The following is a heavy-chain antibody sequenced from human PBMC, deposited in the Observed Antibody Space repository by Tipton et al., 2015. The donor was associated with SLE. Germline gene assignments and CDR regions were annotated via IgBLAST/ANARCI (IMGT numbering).Heavy chain of an antibody. Sequence: LRLSCTVSGGSISSSSYYWGWIRQPPGKGLEWIGSIYYSGSTYYNPSLKSRVTISVDTSKNQFSLKLSSVTAADTAVYYCARVRARGYSGYDSYYYYMDVWGKGTTVTVSS. CDR2: IYYSGST. CDR3: ARVRARGYSGYDSYYYYMDV. J-gene: IGHJ6*03. V-gene: IGHV4-39*07. CDR1: GGSISSSSYY. D-gene: IGHD5-12*01.